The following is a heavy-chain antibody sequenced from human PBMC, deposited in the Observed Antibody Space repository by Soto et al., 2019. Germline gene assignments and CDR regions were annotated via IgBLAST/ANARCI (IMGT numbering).Heavy chain of an antibody. Sequence: EVQLLESGGGLVQPGGSLRLSCTASGFNFNYYAMSWVRQAPGKGLEWVSSIDAAGNTYHADSVKGRFTISSDRSKNKLYLQMNSLRADDTATYYCAKDHPSNGWPAFDHWGQGTLVTVSS. CDR3: AKDHPSNGWPAFDH. V-gene: IGHV3-23*01. CDR2: IDAAGNT. D-gene: IGHD6-19*01. J-gene: IGHJ4*02. CDR1: GFNFNYYA.